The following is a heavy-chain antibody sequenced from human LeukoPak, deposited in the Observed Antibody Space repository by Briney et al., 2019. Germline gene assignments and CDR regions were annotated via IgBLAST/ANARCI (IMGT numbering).Heavy chain of an antibody. Sequence: GGSLRLSCAASGFTFSNYWMSWVRQAPGKGLEWVANIKQDGSEKYYVDSVKGRFTISRDNAKNSLYLQMNSLRAEDTAVYYCARDATHYDILTGYYRGGYFDYWGQGTLVTVSS. CDR2: IKQDGSEK. CDR1: GFTFSNYW. CDR3: ARDATHYDILTGYYRGGYFDY. D-gene: IGHD3-9*01. V-gene: IGHV3-7*04. J-gene: IGHJ4*02.